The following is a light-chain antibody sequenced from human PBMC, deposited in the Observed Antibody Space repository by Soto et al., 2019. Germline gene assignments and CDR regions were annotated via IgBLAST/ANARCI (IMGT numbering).Light chain of an antibody. J-gene: IGLJ2*01. Sequence: QSVLTQPPSVSAAPGQRVTISCSGTTSNIGNNYVSWYQQFPGTAPKLLIYENNRRPSGIPYRFSGSKSGTSATLHISGLQTGDEAIYFCATCENRLKTVFGGGTKLTVL. V-gene: IGLV1-51*02. CDR1: TSNIGNNY. CDR3: ATCENRLKTV. CDR2: ENN.